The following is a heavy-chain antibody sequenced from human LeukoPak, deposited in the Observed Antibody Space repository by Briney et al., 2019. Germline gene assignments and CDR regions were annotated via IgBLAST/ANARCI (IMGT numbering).Heavy chain of an antibody. CDR3: AKELPGGCWASHY. Sequence: GRSLRLSCAPSGFTFSINAMNSVRQAPGKGLEWHSSISGDNTMYTDSVKGRFTIFRDIPKNKLYQQMNSLRAEDTAVYYCAKELPGGCWASHYWGQGSLVTLSS. CDR1: GFTFSINA. J-gene: IGHJ4*02. D-gene: IGHD2-15*01. V-gene: IGHV3-23*01. CDR2: ISGDNT.